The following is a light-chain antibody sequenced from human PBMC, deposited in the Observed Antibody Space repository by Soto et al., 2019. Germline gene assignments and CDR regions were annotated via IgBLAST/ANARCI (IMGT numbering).Light chain of an antibody. Sequence: AIQMTQSPSSLSASIGDKVTITCRASQGIRNDLGWYQQKPGKAPKLLIYAASSLQSGVPSRFSGSGSGTDFTLTISSLQPEDFATYYCLQDYNYPWTFGQGTKVDI. V-gene: IGKV1-6*01. J-gene: IGKJ1*01. CDR3: LQDYNYPWT. CDR2: AAS. CDR1: QGIRND.